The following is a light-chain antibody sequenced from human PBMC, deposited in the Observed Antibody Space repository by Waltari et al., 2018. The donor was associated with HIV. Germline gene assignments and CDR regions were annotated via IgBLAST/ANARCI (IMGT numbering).Light chain of an antibody. CDR1: QNIDNR. CDR3: QGGNGY. J-gene: IGKJ2*01. CDR2: FAS. V-gene: IGKV1-5*03. Sequence: DSPMTQFPSTLSASVGYRVTITCRASQNIDNRMAWYQQKPGKAPNLLIYFASTLQRGVPSRFSGTGSGAEFTLTISSLQPDDFATYYCQGGNGYFGQGTKVEVK.